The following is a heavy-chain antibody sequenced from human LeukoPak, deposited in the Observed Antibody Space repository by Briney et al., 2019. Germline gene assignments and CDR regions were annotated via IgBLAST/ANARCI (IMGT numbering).Heavy chain of an antibody. CDR3: ASYFYGSGSYYFDY. CDR2: IYHSGST. V-gene: IGHV4-30-2*01. D-gene: IGHD3-10*01. J-gene: IGHJ4*02. CDR1: GGSISSGGYS. Sequence: SQTLSLTCAVSGGSISSGGYSWSWIRQPPGKGLEWIGYIYHSGSTYYNPSLKSRVTISVDRSKNQFSLKLSSATAADTAVYYCASYFYGSGSYYFDYWGQGTLVTVSS.